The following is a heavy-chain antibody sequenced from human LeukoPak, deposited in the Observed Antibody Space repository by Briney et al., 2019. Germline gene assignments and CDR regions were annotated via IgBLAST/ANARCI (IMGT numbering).Heavy chain of an antibody. D-gene: IGHD2-2*01. CDR2: ISWNSGSI. J-gene: IGHJ4*02. Sequence: HPGRSLRLSCAASGFTFGDYAMHWVRQAPGKGLEWVSGISWNSGSIGYADSVKGRFTISRDNAKNSLYLQMNSLRAEDTALYYCAKDIERYCSSTSCYQYFDYWGQGTLVTVSS. V-gene: IGHV3-9*01. CDR3: AKDIERYCSSTSCYQYFDY. CDR1: GFTFGDYA.